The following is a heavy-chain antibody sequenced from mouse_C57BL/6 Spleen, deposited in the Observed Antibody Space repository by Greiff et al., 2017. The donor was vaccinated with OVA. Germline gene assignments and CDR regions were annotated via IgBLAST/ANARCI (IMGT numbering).Heavy chain of an antibody. CDR3: ARRDYYGSSRYFDV. V-gene: IGHV1-69*01. Sequence: VQLQQPGAELVMPGASVKLSCKASGYTFTSYWMHWVKQRPGQGLEWIGEIDPSDSYTNYNQKFKGKSTLTVDKSSSTAYMQRSSLTSEDSAVYYCARRDYYGSSRYFDVWGTGTTVTVSS. D-gene: IGHD1-1*01. CDR1: GYTFTSYW. J-gene: IGHJ1*03. CDR2: IDPSDSYT.